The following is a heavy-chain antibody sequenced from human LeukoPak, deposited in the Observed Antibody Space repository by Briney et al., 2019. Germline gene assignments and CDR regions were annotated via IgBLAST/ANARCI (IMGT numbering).Heavy chain of an antibody. J-gene: IGHJ4*02. CDR2: IQQDGSHK. Sequence: GGSLRLSCAASGFTFSSHWMYWVRQAPGKGLEWVANIQQDGSHKYYVDSVKGRFTISRDNAKNSLYLQMNSLRAEDTAVYYCTRVIVGVPGASDYCDYWGQGTLVTVSS. CDR1: GFTFSSHW. D-gene: IGHD2-2*01. CDR3: TRVIVGVPGASDYCDY. V-gene: IGHV3-7*05.